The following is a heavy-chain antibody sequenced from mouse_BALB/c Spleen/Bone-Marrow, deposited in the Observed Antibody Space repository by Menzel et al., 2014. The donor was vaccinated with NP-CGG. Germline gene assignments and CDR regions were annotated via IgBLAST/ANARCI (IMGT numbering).Heavy chain of an antibody. CDR1: GFDFSRYW. Sequence: EVKLMESGGGLVQPGGSLKLSCAASGFDFSRYWMCWVRQAPGKGLEWIGEINRGSRTINYSPSLKDKFIISRDNAKNTLYLSLNKVKSENSSLYYGGRLNYYGYLNYWGQGTTLTVSS. CDR2: INRGSRTI. J-gene: IGHJ2*01. V-gene: IGHV4-1*02. D-gene: IGHD1-1*01. CDR3: GRLNYYGYLNY.